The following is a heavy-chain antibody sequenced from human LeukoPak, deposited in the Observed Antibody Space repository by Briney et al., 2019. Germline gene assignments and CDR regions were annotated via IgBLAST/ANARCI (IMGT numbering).Heavy chain of an antibody. CDR1: GGSISSSSYY. CDR2: IYYSGST. Sequence: SETLSLTCTVSGGSISSSSYYWGWIRQPPGKGLEWIGSIYYSGSTYYNPSLKSRVTISVDTSKNQFSLKLSSVTAADTAVYYCASWGGTYKQWLVRGYFDYWGQGTLVTVSS. CDR3: ASWGGTYKQWLVRGYFDY. D-gene: IGHD6-19*01. V-gene: IGHV4-39*01. J-gene: IGHJ4*02.